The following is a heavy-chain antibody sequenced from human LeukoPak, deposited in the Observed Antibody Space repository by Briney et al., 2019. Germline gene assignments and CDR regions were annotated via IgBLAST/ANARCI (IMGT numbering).Heavy chain of an antibody. Sequence: GASVNVSCKASGGTFSSYAISWVRQAPGQGLEWMGGIIPIFGTANYAQKFQGRVTITADESTSTAYMELSSLRSEDTAVYYCARINMDSSGWYVYYFDYWGQGTLVTVSS. J-gene: IGHJ4*02. CDR3: ARINMDSSGWYVYYFDY. D-gene: IGHD6-19*01. CDR2: IIPIFGTA. CDR1: GGTFSSYA. V-gene: IGHV1-69*13.